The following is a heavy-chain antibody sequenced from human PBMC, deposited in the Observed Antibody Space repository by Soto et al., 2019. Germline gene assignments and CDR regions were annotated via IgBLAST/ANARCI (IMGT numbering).Heavy chain of an antibody. V-gene: IGHV1-24*01. Sequence: ASVKVSCKVSGYTLTELSMHWLRQAPGKGLEWMGTFDPEIGETVYAQKFRGRVTMTEDTSTDTAYMELSSLRSEDTAVYYCATYPPRYCRGPPSPAGLDYWGQAPLVTRSS. CDR3: ATYPPRYCRGPPSPAGLDY. D-gene: IGHD2-15*01. CDR1: GYTLTELS. J-gene: IGHJ4*02. CDR2: FDPEIGET.